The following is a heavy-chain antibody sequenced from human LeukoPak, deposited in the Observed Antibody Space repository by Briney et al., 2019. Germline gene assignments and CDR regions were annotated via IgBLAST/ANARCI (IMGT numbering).Heavy chain of an antibody. J-gene: IGHJ5*02. D-gene: IGHD3-22*01. CDR1: GGSFSGYY. CDR3: ARHRPYYYDSSGYYPGWFDP. V-gene: IGHV4-34*01. Sequence: SETLSLTCAVYGGSFSGYYWSWIRQPPGKGLEWIGSIYYSGSTYYNPSLKSRVTISVDTSKNQFSLKLSSVTAADTAVYYCARHRPYYYDSSGYYPGWFDPWGQGTLVTVSS. CDR2: IYYSGST.